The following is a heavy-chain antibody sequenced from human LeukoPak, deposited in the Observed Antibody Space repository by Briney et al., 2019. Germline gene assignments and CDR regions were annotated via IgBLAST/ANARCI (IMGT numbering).Heavy chain of an antibody. CDR1: GYSISSGYY. CDR2: IYHSGNT. V-gene: IGHV4-38-2*02. Sequence: SETLSLTCTVSGYSISSGYYWGWIRQPPGKGLEWIGSIYHSGNTYYNPSLKSRVTISVDTSKNQFSLKLSSVTAADTAVYYCARLGQNYGDSEYYFDYWGQGTLVTVPS. D-gene: IGHD4-17*01. CDR3: ARLGQNYGDSEYYFDY. J-gene: IGHJ4*02.